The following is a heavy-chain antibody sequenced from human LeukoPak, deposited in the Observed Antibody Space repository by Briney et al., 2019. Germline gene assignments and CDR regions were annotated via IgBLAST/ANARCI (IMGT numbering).Heavy chain of an antibody. CDR2: IYYSGST. Sequence: SETLSLTCTVSGGSISSSSYYWGWIRQPPGKGLEWIGSIYYSGSTYYNPSLMSRVTISVDTSKNQFSLKLSSVTAADTAVYYCYDSSGYYYPFDIWGQGTMVTVSS. D-gene: IGHD3-22*01. V-gene: IGHV4-39*01. CDR3: YDSSGYYYPFDI. CDR1: GGSISSSSYY. J-gene: IGHJ3*02.